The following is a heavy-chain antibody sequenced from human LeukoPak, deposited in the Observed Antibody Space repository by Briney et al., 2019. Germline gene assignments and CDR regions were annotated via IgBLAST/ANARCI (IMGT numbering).Heavy chain of an antibody. J-gene: IGHJ4*02. CDR1: GGSISSYY. D-gene: IGHD3-22*01. CDR3: AGYDSSGYYWFDY. V-gene: IGHV4-59*01. Sequence: SETLSLTCTVSGGSISSYYWSWIRQPPGKGLEWIGYIYYSGSSNYNPSLKSRVTISVDTSKNQFSLKLSSVTAADTAVYYCAGYDSSGYYWFDYWGQGTLVTVSS. CDR2: IYYSGSS.